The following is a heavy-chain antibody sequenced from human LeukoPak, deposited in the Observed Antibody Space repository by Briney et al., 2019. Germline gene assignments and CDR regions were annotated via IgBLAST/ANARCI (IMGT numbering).Heavy chain of an antibody. V-gene: IGHV1-69*13. D-gene: IGHD2-2*02. CDR1: GGTFSSYA. Sequence: ASVKVSCKASGGTFSSYAISWVRQAPGQGLEWMGGIIPIFGTANYAQKFQGRVTITADESTSTAYMELSSLRSEDTAVYYCAGVVPAAISPRTGFDPWGQGTLVTVSS. J-gene: IGHJ5*02. CDR2: IIPIFGTA. CDR3: AGVVPAAISPRTGFDP.